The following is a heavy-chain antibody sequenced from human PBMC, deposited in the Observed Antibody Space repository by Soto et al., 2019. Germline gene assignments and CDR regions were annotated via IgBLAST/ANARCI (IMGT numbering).Heavy chain of an antibody. J-gene: IGHJ4*02. V-gene: IGHV5-51*01. CDR1: GYSFTSYW. Sequence: PGASLKISCKRRGYSFTSYWIGWVRQMPGKGLEWMGIIYPGDSDTRYSPSFQGQVTISADKSISTAYLQWSSLKASDTAMYYCARHHGGPPDYVWGSYRYTEGGEFDYWGQGTLVTVSS. CDR2: IYPGDSDT. D-gene: IGHD3-16*02. CDR3: ARHHGGPPDYVWGSYRYTEGGEFDY.